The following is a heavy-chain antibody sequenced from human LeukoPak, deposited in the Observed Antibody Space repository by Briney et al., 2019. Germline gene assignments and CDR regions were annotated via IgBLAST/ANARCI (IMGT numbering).Heavy chain of an antibody. Sequence: PSETLSLTCAVYGGSFSGYYWSWIRQPPGKGLEWIGEINHSGSTNYNPSLKSRVTISVDTSKNQFSLKLSSVTAADTAVYYCARGGYSYGYFDYWGQGTLITVSS. CDR3: ARGGYSYGYFDY. CDR2: INHSGST. D-gene: IGHD5-18*01. CDR1: GGSFSGYY. J-gene: IGHJ4*02. V-gene: IGHV4-34*01.